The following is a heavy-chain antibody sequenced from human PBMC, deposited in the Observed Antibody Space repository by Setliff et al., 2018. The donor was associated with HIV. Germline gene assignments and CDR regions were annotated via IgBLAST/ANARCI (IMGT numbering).Heavy chain of an antibody. CDR2: IAYTGSG. CDR3: AREVRWELPQGFDH. CDR1: GGSISSRNFY. D-gene: IGHD1-26*01. V-gene: IGHV4-39*07. Sequence: PSETLSLTCTVSGGSISSRNFYWGWIRQPPGKGLEWIGSIAYTGSGYYNSSLKSRVTISVDTPRNECSLKLTSVTAADTAVYYCAREVRWELPQGFDHWGQGSQVTVSS. J-gene: IGHJ4*02.